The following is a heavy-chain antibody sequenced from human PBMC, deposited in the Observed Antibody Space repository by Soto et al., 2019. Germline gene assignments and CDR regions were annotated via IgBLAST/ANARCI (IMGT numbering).Heavy chain of an antibody. CDR3: ARTALLSRGYDFDH. J-gene: IGHJ4*02. CDR1: GGSISSHS. V-gene: IGHV4-59*11. CDR2: IYCSGTT. D-gene: IGHD5-12*01. Sequence: QVQLQESGPGLAKPSATLSLTCTVSGGSISSHSWSWIRQPPGKGLVWIGYIYCSGTTDYNPSLKVRVAISVDTSKDPFSLKLSSVTAADTAVYYCARTALLSRGYDFDHWGQGTLVTVSS.